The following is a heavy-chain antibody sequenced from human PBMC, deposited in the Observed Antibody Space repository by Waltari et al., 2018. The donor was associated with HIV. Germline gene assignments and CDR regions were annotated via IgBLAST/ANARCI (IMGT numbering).Heavy chain of an antibody. CDR2: VYPADSDT. D-gene: IGHD3-16*01. Sequence: EVQLVQSGAEVKKSGESLKISCQGIGYSFTNYWIGWVRQMPGKGLVWMGIVYPADSDTRYSPSFQGQVTIAADKSISTAYLQWSSLKASDSAIYYCVRQFGDQWGQGSLVTVSS. V-gene: IGHV5-51*01. J-gene: IGHJ4*02. CDR3: VRQFGDQ. CDR1: GYSFTNYW.